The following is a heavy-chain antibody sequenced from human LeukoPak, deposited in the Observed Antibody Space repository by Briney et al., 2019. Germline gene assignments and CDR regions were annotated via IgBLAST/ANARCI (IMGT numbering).Heavy chain of an antibody. J-gene: IGHJ4*02. CDR3: AKDHDRN. V-gene: IGHV3-48*03. CDR2: ISSSGSTI. CDR1: GFTFSSYE. Sequence: GGSLRLSCAASGFTFSSYEMNWVRQAPGKGLEWVSYISSSGSTIYYADSVKGRFTISRDNSKSTMYLQMNILRPDDTAVYYCAKDHDRNWGQGTLVTVSS. D-gene: IGHD1-1*01.